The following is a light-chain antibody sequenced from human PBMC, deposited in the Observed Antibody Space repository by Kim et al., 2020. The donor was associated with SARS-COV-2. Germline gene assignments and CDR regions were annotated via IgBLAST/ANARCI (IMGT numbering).Light chain of an antibody. CDR1: QGISSS. V-gene: IGKV1-NL1*01. J-gene: IGKJ2*01. CDR3: QQYYAVPFT. Sequence: ASVGDRVTITCRAGQGISSSLAWFQQKPGTAPKLLISATSKVEDGVPARFSGRGPGTEFTLTISSLQPEDVATYFCQQYYAVPFTFGQGTKLEI. CDR2: ATS.